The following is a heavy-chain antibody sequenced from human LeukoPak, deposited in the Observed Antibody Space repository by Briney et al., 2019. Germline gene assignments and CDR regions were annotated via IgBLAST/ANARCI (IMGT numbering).Heavy chain of an antibody. CDR1: GFTFSNFV. J-gene: IGHJ3*02. D-gene: IGHD6-13*01. CDR3: AKGAGPLEYDAFDI. CDR2: IDGGGGST. V-gene: IGHV3-23*01. Sequence: GGSLRLSCAASGFTFSNFVMSWVRQAPGKGLEWVSYIDGGGGSTNYADSVKGRFTISRDNSKNTLYLQMNSLRAEDTAVYYCAKGAGPLEYDAFDIWGQGTMVTVSS.